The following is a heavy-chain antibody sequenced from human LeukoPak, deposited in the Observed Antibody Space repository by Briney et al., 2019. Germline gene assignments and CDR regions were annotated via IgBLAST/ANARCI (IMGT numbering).Heavy chain of an antibody. CDR3: ARTVLRIAARRGFYYYMDV. J-gene: IGHJ6*03. CDR2: IDWDDDK. D-gene: IGHD6-6*01. V-gene: IGHV2-70*20. Sequence: SGPALVRPTQTLTLTCTFSGFSLSTSGMCVSWVRQPPGKALEWLALIDWDDDKYYSTSLKTRLTISKDTSKNQVVLTMTNMDPVDTATYYCARTVLRIAARRGFYYYMDVWGKGTTVTVSS. CDR1: GFSLSTSGMC.